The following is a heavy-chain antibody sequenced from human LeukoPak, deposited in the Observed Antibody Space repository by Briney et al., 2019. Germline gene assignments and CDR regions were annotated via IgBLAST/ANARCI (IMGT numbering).Heavy chain of an antibody. V-gene: IGHV3-23*01. Sequence: GGSLRLSCEASGFIFSNGWMTWVRQAPGKGLEWVSSITGSGDTRRYADSVKGRFTISRDNSVDTLYLQVNSLSAEDTAIYYCGKDPNGDYIGAFDFWGRGTMVTVSS. J-gene: IGHJ3*01. CDR1: GFIFSNGW. D-gene: IGHD4-17*01. CDR3: GKDPNGDYIGAFDF. CDR2: ITGSGDTR.